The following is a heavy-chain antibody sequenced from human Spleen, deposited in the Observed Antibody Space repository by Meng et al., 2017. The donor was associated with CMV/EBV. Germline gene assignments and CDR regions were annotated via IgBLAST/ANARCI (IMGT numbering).Heavy chain of an antibody. CDR2: IYYSGST. CDR1: GGSIGSSSYY. J-gene: IGHJ5*02. V-gene: IGHV4-39*07. CDR3: ARDRRESVIRLGWFDP. Sequence: GSLRLSCTVSGGSIGSSSYYWGWIRQPPGTGVEWIGSIYYSGSTYYNPSLKRRVTITVDTSKNQFSQKLSSVTAAHTAVYYCARDRRESVIRLGWFDPWGQGTLVTVSS. D-gene: IGHD5-24*01.